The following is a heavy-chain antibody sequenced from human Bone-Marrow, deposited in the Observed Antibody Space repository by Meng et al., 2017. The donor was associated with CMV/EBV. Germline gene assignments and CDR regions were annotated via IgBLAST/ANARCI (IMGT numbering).Heavy chain of an antibody. D-gene: IGHD6-6*01. CDR1: GFTFSSYG. J-gene: IGHJ4*02. Sequence: GESLKISCAASGFTFSSYGMHWVRQAPGKGLEWVAFIRYDGSNKYYADSVKGRFTISRDNSKNTLYLQMNSLRAEDTAVYYCAKGVSSSSGYWGQGPLVTVSS. CDR2: IRYDGSNK. CDR3: AKGVSSSSGY. V-gene: IGHV3-30*02.